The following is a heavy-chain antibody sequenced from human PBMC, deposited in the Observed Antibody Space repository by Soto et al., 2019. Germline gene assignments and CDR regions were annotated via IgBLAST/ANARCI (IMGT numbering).Heavy chain of an antibody. D-gene: IGHD5-12*01. CDR1: GLTFSTYV. CDR3: AKGDGYNRPFDF. J-gene: IGHJ4*02. V-gene: IGHV3-30*18. CDR2: ISYDGSNN. Sequence: ESGGGVVQPGRSLRLSCAVSGLTFSTYVMHWVRQAPGKGLEWVAVISYDGSNNYYADSVKGRFTISRDNSKNTLWLQMNSLRAEDTAIYYCAKGDGYNRPFDFRGKGTLVTVSS.